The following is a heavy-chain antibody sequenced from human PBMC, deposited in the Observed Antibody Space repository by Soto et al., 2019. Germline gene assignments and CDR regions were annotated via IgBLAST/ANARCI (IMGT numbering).Heavy chain of an antibody. CDR3: ARLKSAAAGMAV. Sequence: GCGESVCSYWRPMIQKKPEKGLEWMGIIYPGDSDTRYSPSFQGQVTISADKSISTAYLQWNSLKAADTAMYSCARLKSAAAGMAVWRNGTTVTVSS. D-gene: IGHD6-13*01. J-gene: IGHJ6*04. CDR1: GESVCSYW. V-gene: IGHV5-51*07. CDR2: IYPGDSDT.